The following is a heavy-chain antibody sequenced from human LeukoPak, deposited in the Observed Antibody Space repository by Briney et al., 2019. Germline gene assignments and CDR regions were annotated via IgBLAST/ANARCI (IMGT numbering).Heavy chain of an antibody. CDR3: ARGAWQQPLDY. D-gene: IGHD6-13*01. J-gene: IGHJ4*02. CDR2: IIPILGIA. V-gene: IGHV1-69*04. Sequence: GASVKVSCKASGGTFSSYAISWVRQAPGQGLEWMGRIIPILGIANYAQKFQGRVTITADKSTSTAYMELSSLRSEDTAVYYCARGAWQQPLDYWGQGTPVTVSS. CDR1: GGTFSSYA.